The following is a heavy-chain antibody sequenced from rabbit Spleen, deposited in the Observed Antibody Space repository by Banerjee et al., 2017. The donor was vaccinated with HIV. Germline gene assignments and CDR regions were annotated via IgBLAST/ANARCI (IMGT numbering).Heavy chain of an antibody. Sequence: QEQLVESGGGLVKPEGSLKLSCTASGFSFSNKAVMCWVRQAPGKGLEWIACINAVTGKAVYASWAKGRFTFSKTSSTTVTLQMTSLTAADTATYFCARYIHGSGEYDLWGPGTLVTVS. CDR3: ARYIHGSGEYDL. CDR2: INAVTGKA. CDR1: GFSFSNKAV. V-gene: IGHV1S45*01. D-gene: IGHD1-1*01. J-gene: IGHJ4*01.